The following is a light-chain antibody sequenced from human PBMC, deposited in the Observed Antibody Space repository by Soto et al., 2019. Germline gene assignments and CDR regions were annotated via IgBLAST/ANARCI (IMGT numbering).Light chain of an antibody. Sequence: EIVLTQSPATLSLSPGERATLSCRASQNVNRYLAWYQQKPGQAPRLLIYDTSTRATGVPARFSGSRSGPEFTLTINSLQSEDFAIYYCQPYNNWPLTFGGGTKVDIK. V-gene: IGKV3-15*01. CDR1: QNVNRY. CDR3: QPYNNWPLT. J-gene: IGKJ4*01. CDR2: DTS.